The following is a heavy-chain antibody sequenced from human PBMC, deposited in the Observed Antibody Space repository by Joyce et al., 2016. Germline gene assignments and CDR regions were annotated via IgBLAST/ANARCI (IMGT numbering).Heavy chain of an antibody. CDR3: ARAGGYFEY. CDR2: IFSRGST. Sequence: QVQLQESGPGLVKPSETLSLTCTVSGESINSYYWTWIRQPPGKGLEWIGNIFSRGSTDYNPSLKSRASLALDTSKNQFSLKLRALTAADTAVYHCARAGGYFEYWGLGTLVAVSS. J-gene: IGHJ4*02. V-gene: IGHV4-59*01. D-gene: IGHD3-16*01. CDR1: GESINSYY.